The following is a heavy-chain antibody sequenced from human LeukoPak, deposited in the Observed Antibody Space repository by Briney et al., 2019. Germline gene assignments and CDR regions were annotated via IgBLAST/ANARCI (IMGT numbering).Heavy chain of an antibody. D-gene: IGHD3-3*01. CDR3: ARARDFWSGYYRS. CDR1: GYTFTRDD. Sequence: ASVKVSCKASGYTFTRDDIHWVRQATGQGLEWMGWMNPNTGNTGYAQKFQDRVTMTRDTSVSTAYVEVSSLTSEDTAVYYCARARDFWSGYYRSWGQGTLVTVSS. CDR2: MNPNTGNT. V-gene: IGHV1-8*01. J-gene: IGHJ5*02.